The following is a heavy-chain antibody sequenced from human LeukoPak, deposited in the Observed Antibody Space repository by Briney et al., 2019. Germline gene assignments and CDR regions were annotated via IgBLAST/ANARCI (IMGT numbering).Heavy chain of an antibody. CDR3: AGSEWELQPQRY. D-gene: IGHD1-26*01. CDR1: GFTVSSNY. V-gene: IGHV3-66*01. CDR2: IYSGGGT. Sequence: PGGSLRLSCAASGFTVSSNYMSWVRQAPGKGLEWVSVIYSGGGTYFADSVKGRFTISRDSSKNTMYLQINSLRAEDTAVYYCAGSEWELQPQRYWGQGTLVTVSS. J-gene: IGHJ4*02.